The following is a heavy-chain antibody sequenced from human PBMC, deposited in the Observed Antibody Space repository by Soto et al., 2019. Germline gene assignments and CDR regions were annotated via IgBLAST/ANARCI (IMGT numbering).Heavy chain of an antibody. J-gene: IGHJ4*02. V-gene: IGHV3-30*18. CDR2: ISYDGSNK. D-gene: IGHD1-1*01. Sequence: LRLSCAASGFTFSSYGMHWVRQAPGKGLEGVAVISYDGSNKYYADSVKGRFTISRDNSKNTLYLQMNSLRAEDTAVYYCAKDGKYYFDYWGQGTLVTVSS. CDR1: GFTFSSYG. CDR3: AKDGKYYFDY.